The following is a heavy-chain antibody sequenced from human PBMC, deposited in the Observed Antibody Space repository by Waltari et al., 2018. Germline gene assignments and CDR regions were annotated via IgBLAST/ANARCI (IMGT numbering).Heavy chain of an antibody. CDR3: ARGFYSSVWPVLDN. D-gene: IGHD6-19*01. V-gene: IGHV4-4*07. Sequence: QVQLQESGPGLVKPSETLSLTCTVSGGSISSYHWDWFRQPAGKGLGWIGRFLSSGSSDYNPSLKHRVTMSVDTSKNQFSLKLTSVTAADTAVYYCARGFYSSVWPVLDNWGQGTLVTVSS. J-gene: IGHJ4*02. CDR1: GGSISSYH. CDR2: FLSSGSS.